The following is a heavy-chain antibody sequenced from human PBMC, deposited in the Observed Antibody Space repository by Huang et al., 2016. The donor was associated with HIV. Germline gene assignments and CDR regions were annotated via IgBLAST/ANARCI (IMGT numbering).Heavy chain of an antibody. J-gene: IGHJ4*02. CDR1: GGSITDSTYY. V-gene: IGHV4-39*01. D-gene: IGHD3-10*01. CDR2: IYYSGDT. CDR3: ARHFGSWSGYFDS. Sequence: QLQLQESGPGLVRPSETLSLICTVSGGSITDSTYYWGWIRQPPGKGLAWIWSIYYSGDTDYNPSLKSRVTMSVDTSKNRFSLDIRSVAVADTAIYYCARHFGSWSGYFDSWGQGTLVPVSS.